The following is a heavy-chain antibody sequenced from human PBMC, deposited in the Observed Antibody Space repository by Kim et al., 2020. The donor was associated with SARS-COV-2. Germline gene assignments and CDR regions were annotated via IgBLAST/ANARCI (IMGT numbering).Heavy chain of an antibody. CDR3: VRGFYQGPFGF. Sequence: GGSLRLSCAASGFTFDDYGMSWVRQTPGKGLEWVAGINKNGGSTGYVDSAKGRFTISRDNAKNSLYLQMNSLRADDTALYHCVRGFYQGPFGFWGQGTLVTVSS. CDR2: INKNGGST. J-gene: IGHJ4*02. V-gene: IGHV3-20*01. CDR1: GFTFDDYG. D-gene: IGHD2-2*01.